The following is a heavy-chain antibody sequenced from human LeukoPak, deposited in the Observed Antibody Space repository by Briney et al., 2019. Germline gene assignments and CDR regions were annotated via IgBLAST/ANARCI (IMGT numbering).Heavy chain of an antibody. CDR2: INPNSGGT. D-gene: IGHD3-22*01. J-gene: IGHJ4*02. V-gene: IGHV1-2*06. Sequence: GASVKVSCXASGYIFTVYYMHWVRQARGQGLEWMGRINPNSGGTNYAQKFQGRVTMTRDTSISTAYMELSRLRSDDTAVYYCARDYGIRAYYYDSSGYYYFWGQGTLVTVSS. CDR3: ARDYGIRAYYYDSSGYYYF. CDR1: GYIFTVYY.